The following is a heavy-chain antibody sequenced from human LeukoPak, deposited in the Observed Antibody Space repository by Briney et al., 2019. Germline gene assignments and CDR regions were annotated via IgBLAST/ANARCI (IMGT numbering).Heavy chain of an antibody. Sequence: ASVKVSCKASGYPFTSYGFRWVRQAPGQGLEWMGWINTYDGNTDYAQKVQGRVTMTRDTSTSTVYMELSSLRSEDTAVYYCARGGVLRFLEHLDYWGQGTLVTVSS. CDR2: INTYDGNT. D-gene: IGHD3-3*01. CDR1: GYPFTSYG. CDR3: ARGGVLRFLEHLDY. J-gene: IGHJ4*02. V-gene: IGHV1-18*01.